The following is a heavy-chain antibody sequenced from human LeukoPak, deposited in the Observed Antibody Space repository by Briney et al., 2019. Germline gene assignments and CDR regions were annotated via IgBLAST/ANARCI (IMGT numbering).Heavy chain of an antibody. CDR1: GFTFNIYS. Sequence: TGGSLRLSCAASGFTFNIYSMNWVRHAPGKGLVWVSRIDSGGSNIAYADSVKGRFTISRDNAKNTVYLQMNSLRAEDTAVYYCARIRGEQWLDYWGQGTLVTVSS. V-gene: IGHV3-74*01. D-gene: IGHD6-19*01. CDR2: IDSGGSNI. CDR3: ARIRGEQWLDY. J-gene: IGHJ4*02.